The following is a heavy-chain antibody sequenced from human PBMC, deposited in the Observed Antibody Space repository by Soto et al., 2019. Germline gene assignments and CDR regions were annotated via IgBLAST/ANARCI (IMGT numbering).Heavy chain of an antibody. D-gene: IGHD2-15*01. J-gene: IGHJ3*02. Sequence: ASVKVSCNASGYTFTSYGISWVRQAPGQGLEWMGWISAYNGNTNYAQKLQGRVTMSTDTSTSTAYMELRSLRSDDTAVYYCARGVVAAGPTAFDIWGQGTMVTVSS. CDR1: GYTFTSYG. CDR2: ISAYNGNT. CDR3: ARGVVAAGPTAFDI. V-gene: IGHV1-18*01.